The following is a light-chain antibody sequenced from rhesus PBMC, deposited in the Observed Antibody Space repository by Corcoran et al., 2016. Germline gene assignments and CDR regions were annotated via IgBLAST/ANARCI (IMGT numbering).Light chain of an antibody. CDR3: IQAREFRRT. V-gene: IGKV2-104*01. J-gene: IGKJ1*01. Sequence: DIVMTQTPLYLPVTLGQPASISCRSSHSLLESDDGNTYLEWYLQKPGQAPQLLIFEVSNRAAGVPDRFSGRGSDTDFAHKSSKLEAEDIGVYYCIQAREFRRTFCQGTKVEVK. CDR2: EVS. CDR1: HSLLESDDGNTY.